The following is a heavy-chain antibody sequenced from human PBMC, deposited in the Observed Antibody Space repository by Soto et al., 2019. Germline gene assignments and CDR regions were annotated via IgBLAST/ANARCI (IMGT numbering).Heavy chain of an antibody. V-gene: IGHV3-30-3*01. CDR2: ISYDGSNK. CDR1: GFTFSSYA. D-gene: IGHD5-18*01. J-gene: IGHJ2*01. Sequence: QVLLVESGGGVVQPGRSLRLSCAASGFTFSSYAMHWVRQAPGKGLEWVAVISYDGSNKYYADSVKGRFTISRDNSKNTLYLQMNSLRAEDTAVYYCARDPLWGTAMVLWYFDLWGRGTLVTVSS. CDR3: ARDPLWGTAMVLWYFDL.